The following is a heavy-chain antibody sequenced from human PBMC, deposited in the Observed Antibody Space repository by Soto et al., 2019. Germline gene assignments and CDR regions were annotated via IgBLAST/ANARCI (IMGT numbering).Heavy chain of an antibody. V-gene: IGHV3-23*01. Sequence: GGSLRLSCAASGFTFSSYAMSWVRQAPGKGLEWVSAISGSGGSTYYADSVKGRFTISRDNSKNTLCLQMNSLRAEDTAVYYCARHGRGNDVVKYYYYALDVWGQGTTVTVSS. CDR1: GFTFSSYA. J-gene: IGHJ6*02. CDR2: ISGSGGST. CDR3: ARHGRGNDVVKYYYYALDV. D-gene: IGHD2-15*01.